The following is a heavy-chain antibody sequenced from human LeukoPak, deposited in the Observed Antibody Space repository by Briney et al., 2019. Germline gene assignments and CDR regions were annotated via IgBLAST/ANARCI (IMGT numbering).Heavy chain of an antibody. D-gene: IGHD2-15*01. CDR3: ARARYCTSGSCYFDY. V-gene: IGHV3-7*04. CDR2: IKPDGSEK. Sequence: PGGSLRLSCAASGFTFSTYWMSWVRQAPGKGLEWVANIKPDGSEKYYVDPVKGRFTISRDNAKNSLNLQMNSLRGEDTAVYYCARARYCTSGSCYFDYWGQGTLVTVSS. CDR1: GFTFSTYW. J-gene: IGHJ4*02.